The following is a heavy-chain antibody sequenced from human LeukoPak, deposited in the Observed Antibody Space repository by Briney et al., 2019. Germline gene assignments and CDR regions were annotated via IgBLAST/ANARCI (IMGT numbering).Heavy chain of an antibody. CDR3: ARGEMATTDYYYYYMDV. CDR1: GYTFTNYY. V-gene: IGHV1-46*01. J-gene: IGHJ6*03. CDR2: INPGGGST. Sequence: ASAKVSCKASGYTFTNYYLHWVRQAPGQGLEWMAMINPGGGSTTYAQKFQGRVTMTRDTSISTAYMELSRLRSDDTAVYYCARGEMATTDYYYYYMDVWGKGTTVTVSS. D-gene: IGHD5-24*01.